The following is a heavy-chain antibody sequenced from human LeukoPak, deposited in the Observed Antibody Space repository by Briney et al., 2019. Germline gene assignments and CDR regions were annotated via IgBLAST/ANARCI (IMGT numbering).Heavy chain of an antibody. D-gene: IGHD1-26*01. CDR3: ARARTRYSGSYGGAFDI. CDR1: GFTFSSYW. J-gene: IGHJ3*02. CDR2: INTDGSST. Sequence: PGGSLRLSCAASGFTFSSYWMSWVRQAPGKGLVWVSRINTDGSSTSYADSVKGRFTISRDNAKNSLYLQMNSLRAEDTAVYYCARARTRYSGSYGGAFDIWGQGTMVTVSS. V-gene: IGHV3-74*01.